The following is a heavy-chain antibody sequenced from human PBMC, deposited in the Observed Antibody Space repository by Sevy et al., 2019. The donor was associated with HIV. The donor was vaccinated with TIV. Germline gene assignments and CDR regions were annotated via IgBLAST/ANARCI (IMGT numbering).Heavy chain of an antibody. V-gene: IGHV3-43D*03. D-gene: IGHD2-21*01. CDR1: GFTFNDYA. Sequence: GGSLRLSCAASGFTFNDYAMHWVRQAPGKGLEWVSLISWDGGSTYYADSVKGRFTISRDNSTKSMYLQMNSLRAEDTGLDYWAVGRWGGEDYYYGLDVWGQGTMVTVSS. CDR2: ISWDGGST. J-gene: IGHJ6*02. CDR3: AVGRWGGEDYYYGLDV.